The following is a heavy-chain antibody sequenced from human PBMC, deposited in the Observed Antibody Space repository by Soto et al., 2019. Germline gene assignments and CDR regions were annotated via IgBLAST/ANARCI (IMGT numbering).Heavy chain of an antibody. J-gene: IGHJ4*02. CDR2: INPNSGGT. D-gene: IGHD5-18*01. CDR3: ARGNVDTAMVDY. Sequence: ASVNVSCKASGYTFTGYYMHWVRQAPGQGLEWMGWINPNSGGTNYAQKFQGWVIMTRDPAISIAYMELSRLRYDDTAVDYCARGNVDTAMVDYWGQGTRVTVSS. V-gene: IGHV1-2*04. CDR1: GYTFTGYY.